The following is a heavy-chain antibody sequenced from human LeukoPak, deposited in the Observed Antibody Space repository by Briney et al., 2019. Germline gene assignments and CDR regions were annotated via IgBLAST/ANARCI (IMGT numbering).Heavy chain of an antibody. CDR2: INPNSGGT. D-gene: IGHD1-26*01. CDR3: ARDRQIGRFDP. V-gene: IGHV1-2*02. J-gene: IGHJ5*02. Sequence: ASVKVSCKASGYTFTAYYIHWVRQAPGQGLEWMGWINPNSGGTNYAQKFQGRVTLTRDTSITTAYMELNRLRSDDTAVYYCARDRQIGRFDPWGQGTLVTVSS. CDR1: GYTFTAYY.